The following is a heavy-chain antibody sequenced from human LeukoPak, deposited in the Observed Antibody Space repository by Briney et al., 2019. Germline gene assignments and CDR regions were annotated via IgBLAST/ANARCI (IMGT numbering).Heavy chain of an antibody. V-gene: IGHV4-59*12. Sequence: SETLSLTCTVSGGSISSYYWSWIRQPPGKGLECIGYIYYSGSTNYNPSLKSRVTISVDTSKNQFSLKLTSVTAADTAVYYCARKGYGDYRTFDYWGQGTLVTVSS. CDR3: ARKGYGDYRTFDY. J-gene: IGHJ4*02. D-gene: IGHD4-17*01. CDR2: IYYSGST. CDR1: GGSISSYY.